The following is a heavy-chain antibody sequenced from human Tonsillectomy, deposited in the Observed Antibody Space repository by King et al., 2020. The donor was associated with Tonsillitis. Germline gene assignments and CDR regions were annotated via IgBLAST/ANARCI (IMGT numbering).Heavy chain of an antibody. Sequence: VQLQQWGAGLLKPSETLSLTCAVYSGSFSGYYWSWIRQPPGKGLEWIGEINHSGSTNYNPSLKSRVTISVDTSKNQFSLKLSSVTAADTAVYYCARSRSHSGNYWGGFFFVYWGQGTLVTVSS. J-gene: IGHJ4*02. D-gene: IGHD1-26*01. CDR2: INHSGST. V-gene: IGHV4-34*01. CDR3: ARSRSHSGNYWGGFFFVY. CDR1: SGSFSGYY.